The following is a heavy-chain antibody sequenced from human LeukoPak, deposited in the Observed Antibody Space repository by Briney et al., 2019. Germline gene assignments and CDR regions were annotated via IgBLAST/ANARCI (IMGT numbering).Heavy chain of an antibody. J-gene: IGHJ4*02. CDR3: ASGRGYSSAAFDY. Sequence: GGSLRLSCAASGFTFSSYAMSWVRQTPGKGLEWASVISGSSGSTYYAASVKGRFTIFRDNCKNTLYLQMNSLRVEDTAIYYCASGRGYSSAAFDYWGQGTLVTVSS. CDR2: ISGSSGST. V-gene: IGHV3-23*01. D-gene: IGHD6-19*01. CDR1: GFTFSSYA.